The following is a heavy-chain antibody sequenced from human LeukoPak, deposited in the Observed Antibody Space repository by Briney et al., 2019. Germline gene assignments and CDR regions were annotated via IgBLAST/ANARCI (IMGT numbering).Heavy chain of an antibody. J-gene: IGHJ6*02. CDR2: IYHSGST. V-gene: IGHV4-39*07. D-gene: IGHD4-17*01. CDR3: ARDSRHGDFYYYGMDV. Sequence: PSETLSLTCTVSGGSISSGGYYWSWIRQHPGKGLEWIGEIYHSGSTNYNPSLKSRVTISVDKSKNQFSLKLSSVTAADTAVYYCARDSRHGDFYYYGMDVWGQGTTVTVSS. CDR1: GGSISSGGYY.